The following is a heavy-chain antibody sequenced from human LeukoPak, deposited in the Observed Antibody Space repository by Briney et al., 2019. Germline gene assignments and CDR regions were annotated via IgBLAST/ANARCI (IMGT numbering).Heavy chain of an antibody. CDR1: GGSIRGYF. J-gene: IGHJ4*02. CDR3: ARHYDSGSYPLDF. Sequence: PSETLSLTCTVSGGSIRGYFWSWIRQPPGKGLEWIGHIYSSGSTTYTPFLQGRVTISLDTSKNQFSLKLSSVTAADTAVYYCARHYDSGSYPLDFWGQGTLVTVSS. D-gene: IGHD3-10*01. CDR2: IYSSGST. V-gene: IGHV4-59*08.